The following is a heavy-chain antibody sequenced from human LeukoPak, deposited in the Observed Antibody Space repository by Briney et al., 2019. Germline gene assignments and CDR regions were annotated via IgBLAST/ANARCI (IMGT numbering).Heavy chain of an antibody. CDR2: VYYSGST. CDR3: ARSELLWFGGVNSGFDY. Sequence: PSETLSLTCTVSGGSISSYYWSWIRQPPGRGLEWIGYVYYSGSTNYNPALKSRVTISVDTSKNQFSLKLSSVNAADTAVYYCARSELLWFGGVNSGFDYWGQGTLVTVSS. CDR1: GGSISSYY. D-gene: IGHD3-10*01. J-gene: IGHJ4*02. V-gene: IGHV4-59*01.